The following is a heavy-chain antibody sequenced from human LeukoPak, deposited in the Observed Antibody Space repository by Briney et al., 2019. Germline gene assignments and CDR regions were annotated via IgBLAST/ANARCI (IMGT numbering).Heavy chain of an antibody. CDR2: IHYTGSA. V-gene: IGHV4-39*02. Sequence: SEALSLTCTVSGGSIITNNYYWNWIRQPPEQGLEWIGSIHYTGSARYSPSLKSRVTISVDTSKNQFSLRLNSVTAADTAVYFCTREYSAHSDFWGQGALVTVSS. CDR1: GGSIITNNYY. CDR3: TREYSAHSDF. D-gene: IGHD4-11*01. J-gene: IGHJ4*02.